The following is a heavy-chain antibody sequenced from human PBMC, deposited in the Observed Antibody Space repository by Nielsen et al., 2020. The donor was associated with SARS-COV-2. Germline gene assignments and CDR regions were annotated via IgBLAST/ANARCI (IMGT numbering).Heavy chain of an antibody. D-gene: IGHD3-22*01. CDR2: ISYDGSNK. CDR3: ARTADDSSGYYHYYYGMDV. J-gene: IGHJ6*02. V-gene: IGHV3-33*05. Sequence: WIRQPPRKGLEWVAVISYDGSNKYYADSVKGRFTISRDNSKNTLYLQMNSLRAEDTAVYYCARTADDSSGYYHYYYGMDVWGQGTTVTVSS.